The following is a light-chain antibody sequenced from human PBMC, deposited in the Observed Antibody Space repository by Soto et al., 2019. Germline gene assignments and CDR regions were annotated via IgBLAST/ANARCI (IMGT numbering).Light chain of an antibody. V-gene: IGKV1-39*01. J-gene: IGKJ5*01. Sequence: DIQMTQSPSSLSASVGDRVTITCRYSQSISNYLNWYQQKPGKAPKLLIYAAFSLQSGVPSRFSGSGSGTDFTLTISSLQPEDFATYYCQQSYSTPPITFGQGTRLEI. CDR2: AAF. CDR3: QQSYSTPPIT. CDR1: QSISNY.